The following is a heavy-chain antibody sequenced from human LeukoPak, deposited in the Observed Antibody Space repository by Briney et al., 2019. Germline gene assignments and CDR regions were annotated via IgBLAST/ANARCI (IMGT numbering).Heavy chain of an antibody. CDR1: GFTFSSYA. J-gene: IGHJ4*02. Sequence: PGGSLRLSCTASGFTFSSYAMSWVRQAPGKGLEWVSGISGSAYSTYYADSVQGRFTTSRDNYKNTLYLQMNSLRAEDTAVYYCAKEAGYSGYDYPYYWGQGTLVTVSS. V-gene: IGHV3-23*01. CDR2: ISGSAYST. D-gene: IGHD5-12*01. CDR3: AKEAGYSGYDYPYY.